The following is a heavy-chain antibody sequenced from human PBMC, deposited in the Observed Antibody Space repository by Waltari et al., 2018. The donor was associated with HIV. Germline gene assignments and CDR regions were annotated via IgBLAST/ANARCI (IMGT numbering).Heavy chain of an antibody. CDR1: GFTFTNAW. Sequence: EVQLVESGGGLVQPGGSLRLSCAASGFTFTNAWMRWVRQAPGKGLEWIGRIKNKADGETIDYAAPVKGRFTISRDDSKNTVYLQMNSLKTEDTAVYFCAWHYYDYWGQGTLVTVSS. CDR2: IKNKADGETI. J-gene: IGHJ4*02. V-gene: IGHV3-15*01. CDR3: AWHYYDY.